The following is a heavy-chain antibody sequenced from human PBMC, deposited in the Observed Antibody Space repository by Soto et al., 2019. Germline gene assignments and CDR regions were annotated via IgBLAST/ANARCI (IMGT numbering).Heavy chain of an antibody. Sequence: SETLSLTCAVYGGSFSGYYWSWIRQPPGKGLEWIGEINHSGSTNYNPSLKSRVTISVDTSKNQFSLKLSSVTAADTAVYYCARGGYSGSYYAYYYDGMDVWGQGTTVTVSS. J-gene: IGHJ6*02. D-gene: IGHD1-26*01. CDR2: INHSGST. V-gene: IGHV4-34*01. CDR1: GGSFSGYY. CDR3: ARGGYSGSYYAYYYDGMDV.